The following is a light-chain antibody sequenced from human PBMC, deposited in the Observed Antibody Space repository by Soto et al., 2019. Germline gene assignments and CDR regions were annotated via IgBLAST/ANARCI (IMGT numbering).Light chain of an antibody. J-gene: IGKJ1*01. CDR3: QQYNSWPWT. CDR2: GAS. V-gene: IGKV3-15*01. CDR1: QSVNSN. Sequence: EIVMTQSPATLSVSPGSRAPLSCRASQSVNSNLAWYQQKPGQAPRLLIYGASSRATGIPARFSGSGSGTEFTLSITSLQSEDFAVYYCQQYNSWPWTFGQGTKVDI.